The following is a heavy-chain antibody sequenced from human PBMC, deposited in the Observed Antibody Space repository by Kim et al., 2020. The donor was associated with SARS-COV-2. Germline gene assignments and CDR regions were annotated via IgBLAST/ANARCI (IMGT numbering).Heavy chain of an antibody. CDR3: ARDPHIVVVVAAMRGMDV. CDR2: ISSSSSYI. V-gene: IGHV3-21*01. CDR1: GFTFSSYS. Sequence: GGSLRLSCAASGFTFSSYSLNWVRLAPAKGLEWVSSISSSSSYIYYADSVKGRFTISRDNAKNSLYRQMNSLRAEDTAVYYCARDPHIVVVVAAMRGMDVWGQGTTVTVSS. D-gene: IGHD2-15*01. J-gene: IGHJ6*02.